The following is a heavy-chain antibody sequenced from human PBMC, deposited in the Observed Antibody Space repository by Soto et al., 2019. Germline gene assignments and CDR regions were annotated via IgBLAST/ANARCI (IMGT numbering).Heavy chain of an antibody. J-gene: IGHJ4*02. D-gene: IGHD7-27*01. V-gene: IGHV3-53*01. CDR2: IYSTGST. CDR3: ARDPGGTQATGDGCDS. Sequence: EVQLVESGGYLTQPGGSLRLSCAASGFTVSSNYMSWVRQAPGKGLEWVSVIYSTGSTYYVDSVKGRFTISRDNSKHTLYLQMNGLSAEDPAVYYCARDPGGTQATGDGCDSWGQGTLVTVAS. CDR1: GFTVSSNY.